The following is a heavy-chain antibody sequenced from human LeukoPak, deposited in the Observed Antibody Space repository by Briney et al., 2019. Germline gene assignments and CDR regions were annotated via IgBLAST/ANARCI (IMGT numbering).Heavy chain of an antibody. CDR3: VPVGSGTISLGY. CDR1: GFTFSSYG. CDR2: IQYDGSNK. J-gene: IGHJ4*02. Sequence: HTGGSLRLSCAASGFTFSSYGMNWVRQAPGKGLEWVASIQYDGSNKYYADSVKGRFTISRDNSKNTLYLQMNSLRAEDTAVYYCVPVGSGTISLGYWGQGTLVTVSS. D-gene: IGHD1/OR15-1a*01. V-gene: IGHV3-30*02.